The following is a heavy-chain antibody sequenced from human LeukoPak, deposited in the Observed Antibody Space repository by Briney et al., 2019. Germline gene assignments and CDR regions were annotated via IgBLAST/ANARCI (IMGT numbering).Heavy chain of an antibody. Sequence: SETLSLTCTVSGGSISSYYWSWIRQPAGKGLEWIGRIYTSGSTNYNPSLKSRVTISVDKSKNQFSLKLSSVTAADTAVYYCARYRLEYYFDYWGQATLVTVST. D-gene: IGHD5-24*01. V-gene: IGHV4-4*07. CDR1: GGSISSYY. CDR3: ARYRLEYYFDY. J-gene: IGHJ4*02. CDR2: IYTSGST.